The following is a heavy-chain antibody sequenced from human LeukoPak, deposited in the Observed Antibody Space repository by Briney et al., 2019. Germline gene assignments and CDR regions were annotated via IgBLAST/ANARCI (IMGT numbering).Heavy chain of an antibody. CDR3: AKESGSSPNDAFDI. V-gene: IGHV3-9*01. Sequence: GGSLRLSCAASGFTFDDYAMHWVRQAPGKGLEWVSGISWNSGSIGYADSVKGRFTISRDNAKNSLYLQMNSLRAEDTALYYCAKESGSSPNDAFDIWGQGTMVTVSS. CDR2: ISWNSGSI. D-gene: IGHD1-26*01. CDR1: GFTFDDYA. J-gene: IGHJ3*02.